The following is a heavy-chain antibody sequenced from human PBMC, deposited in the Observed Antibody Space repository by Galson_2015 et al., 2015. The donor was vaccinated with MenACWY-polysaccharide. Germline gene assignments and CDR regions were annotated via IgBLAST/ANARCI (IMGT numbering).Heavy chain of an antibody. CDR1: GFTFSSFA. CDR2: ISGSGGST. V-gene: IGHV3-23*01. J-gene: IGHJ5*02. CDR3: AKTYSYASGWFGP. Sequence: SLRLSCAASGFTFSSFAMSWVRQAPGKGLEWASAISGSGGSTSYADSVKGRFTISRDNSKNTLNLQMNSLRAEDTAVYYCAKTYSYASGWFGPWGQGTLVTVSS. D-gene: IGHD5-18*01.